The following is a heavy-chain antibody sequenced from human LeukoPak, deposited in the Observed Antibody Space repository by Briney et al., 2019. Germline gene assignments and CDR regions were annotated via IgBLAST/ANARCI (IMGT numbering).Heavy chain of an antibody. J-gene: IGHJ4*02. CDR3: ASDIVATSGDF. D-gene: IGHD5-12*01. CDR2: ITSTGRAI. CDR1: GFTFSDFY. Sequence: GGSLRLSCAASGFTFSDFYMSWIRQAPGKGLEWVSYITSTGRAIYYADSVQGRFTISRDNARNSLYLQMNGLRAEDTAVYYCASDIVATSGDFWGQGTLVTVSS. V-gene: IGHV3-11*01.